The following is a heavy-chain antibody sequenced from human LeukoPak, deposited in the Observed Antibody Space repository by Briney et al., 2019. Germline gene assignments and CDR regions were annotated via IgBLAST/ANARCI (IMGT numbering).Heavy chain of an antibody. D-gene: IGHD6-13*01. CDR1: GFTFSSYG. CDR3: ARDKFSSSWYPSY. Sequence: GGSLRLSCAASGFTFSSYGMHWVRQAPGKGLEWVAVIWYDGSNKYYADSVKGRFTISRDNSKNTLYLQMNSLRAEDTAVYYCARDKFSSSWYPSYWGQGTLVTVSS. J-gene: IGHJ4*02. V-gene: IGHV3-33*01. CDR2: IWYDGSNK.